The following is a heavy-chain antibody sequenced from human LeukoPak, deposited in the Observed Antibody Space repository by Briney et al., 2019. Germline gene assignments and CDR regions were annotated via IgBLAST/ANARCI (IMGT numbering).Heavy chain of an antibody. V-gene: IGHV3-21*01. J-gene: IGHJ6*02. CDR3: ARVAAARDYYYGMDV. D-gene: IGHD6-13*01. CDR2: ISSSSSYI. Sequence: GGSLRLSCAASGFTFSSYSMNWVRQAPGKGLEWVSSISSSSSYIYYADSAKGRFTISRDNAKNSLYLQMNSLRAEDTAVYYCARVAAARDYYYGMDVWGQGTTVTVSS. CDR1: GFTFSSYS.